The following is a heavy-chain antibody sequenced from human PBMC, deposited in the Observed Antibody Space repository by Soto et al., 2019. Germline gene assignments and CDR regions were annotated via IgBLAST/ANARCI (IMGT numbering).Heavy chain of an antibody. CDR1: GFTFGSYW. D-gene: IGHD3-10*02. CDR3: ARAKYVNTASYGMDL. V-gene: IGHV3-74*01. CDR2: ISSDGSST. J-gene: IGHJ6*02. Sequence: GGSLRLSCAASGFTFGSYWMQWVRQVPGAGLVWVSHISSDGSSTTYADSVKGRFTISRDNAKHTLYLQLNSLRAEDAGVYYCARAKYVNTASYGMDLWGQGAKVSVSS.